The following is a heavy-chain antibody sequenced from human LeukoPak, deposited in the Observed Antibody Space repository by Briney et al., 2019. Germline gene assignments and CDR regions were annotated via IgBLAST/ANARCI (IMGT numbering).Heavy chain of an antibody. CDR2: ISYDGSNK. D-gene: IGHD2-15*01. CDR3: ARVAGHEAFDI. CDR1: GFTFSSYG. V-gene: IGHV3-30*03. Sequence: GGSLRLSCAASGFTFSSYGMHWVRQAPGKGLEWVAVISYDGSNKYYADSVKGRFTISRDNSKNSLYLQMNSLRAEDTAVYYCARVAGHEAFDIWGQGTMVTVSS. J-gene: IGHJ3*02.